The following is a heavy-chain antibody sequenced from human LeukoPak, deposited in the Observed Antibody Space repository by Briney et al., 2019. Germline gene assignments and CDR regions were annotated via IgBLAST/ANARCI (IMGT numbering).Heavy chain of an antibody. CDR3: ARDGGYCSGGRCYTSGVGV. J-gene: IGHJ6*04. Sequence: SETLSLTCAVSGYSISSGYSWGWIRQPPGKGLEWIGNVYHSGSIDYNPSLESRVTISVDTSKNQFSLKLSSVTDADTAAYYCARDGGYCSGGRCYTSGVGVWGKGTTVTVSS. CDR1: GYSISSGYS. D-gene: IGHD2-15*01. V-gene: IGHV4-38-2*02. CDR2: VYHSGSI.